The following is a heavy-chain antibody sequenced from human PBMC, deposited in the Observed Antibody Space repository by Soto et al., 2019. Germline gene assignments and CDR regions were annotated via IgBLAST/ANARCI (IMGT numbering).Heavy chain of an antibody. CDR3: ARGSYYSGWV. CDR2: TYYRSKWYS. J-gene: IGHJ4*02. D-gene: IGHD6-19*01. Sequence: SQTLSLPCAISGDSVSSTSAAWSWIRQSPSRGLEWLGRTYYRSKWYSDYAVSVKSRITINTDTSKNQFSLQLNSVTPEDTAVYYCARGSYYSGWVWGQGTLVTVS. CDR1: GDSVSSTSAA. V-gene: IGHV6-1*01.